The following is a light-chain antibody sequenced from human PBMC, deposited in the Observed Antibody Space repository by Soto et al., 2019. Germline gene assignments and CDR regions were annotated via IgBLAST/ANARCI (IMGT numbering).Light chain of an antibody. J-gene: IGLJ2*01. CDR1: RRDLGAYNY. Sequence: QSALLQPRSVSGSPGQSVTISCTGTRRDLGAYNYVSWYQQHPGKAPKLMIDDGNRRPAGVPDRFSGSKSGNTASLTISGLQSEDEADDYCCSFAGSYTVFGGGTKLTVL. CDR2: DGN. V-gene: IGLV2-11*01. CDR3: CSFAGSYTV.